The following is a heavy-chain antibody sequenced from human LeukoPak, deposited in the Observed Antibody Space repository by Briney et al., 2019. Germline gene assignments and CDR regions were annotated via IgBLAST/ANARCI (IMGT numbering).Heavy chain of an antibody. CDR1: GGTFSSYA. V-gene: IGHV1-46*01. J-gene: IGHJ4*02. Sequence: ASVKVSCKASGGTFSSYAISWVRQAPGQGLEWMGIINPSGGSTSYAQKFQGRVTMTRDTSTSTVYMELSSLRSEDTAVYYCATYIAAASSVAYWGQGTLVTVSS. CDR2: INPSGGST. CDR3: ATYIAAASSVAY. D-gene: IGHD6-13*01.